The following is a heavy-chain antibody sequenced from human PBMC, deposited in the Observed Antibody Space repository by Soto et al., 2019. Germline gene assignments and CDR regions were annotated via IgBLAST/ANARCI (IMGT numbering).Heavy chain of an antibody. CDR3: ARPLIAAPSKRNGHGMDV. CDR1: GGSISSSSYY. D-gene: IGHD6-13*01. CDR2: IYYSGST. J-gene: IGHJ6*02. V-gene: IGHV4-39*01. Sequence: PSETLSLTCTVSGGSISSSSYYWGWIRQPPGKGLEWIGSIYYSGSTYYNPSLKSRVTISVDTSKNQFSLKLGSVTAADTAVYYCARPLIAAPSKRNGHGMDVWGQGTTVTVSS.